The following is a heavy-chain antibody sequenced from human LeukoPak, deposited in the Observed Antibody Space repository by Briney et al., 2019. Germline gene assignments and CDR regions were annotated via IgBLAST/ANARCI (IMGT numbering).Heavy chain of an antibody. Sequence: GGSLRLSCSVSGFIFRDFSMSWVRQAPGKGLEWVAKMNEYGSEIFYVDSVKGRFIISRDNTKNSLYLQMSILRAEDTALYYCARVGKNGWDFDHWGQGTLVTVSS. J-gene: IGHJ4*02. CDR1: GFIFRDFS. CDR3: ARVGKNGWDFDH. V-gene: IGHV3-7*01. CDR2: MNEYGSEI. D-gene: IGHD6-19*01.